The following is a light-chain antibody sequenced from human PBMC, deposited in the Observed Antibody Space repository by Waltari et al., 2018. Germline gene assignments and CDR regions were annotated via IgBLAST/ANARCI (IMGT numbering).Light chain of an antibody. Sequence: QSVLTPPPSASGTPGQQVTISCSGTSSTIGKNYVYWYQQVPGTAPKLLIHRNDQRPSGVPERFSGSKSGTSASLAINGLRSEDEADYHCASWDDSLTGPVFGGGTKLTVL. V-gene: IGLV1-47*01. J-gene: IGLJ3*02. CDR2: RND. CDR3: ASWDDSLTGPV. CDR1: SSTIGKNY.